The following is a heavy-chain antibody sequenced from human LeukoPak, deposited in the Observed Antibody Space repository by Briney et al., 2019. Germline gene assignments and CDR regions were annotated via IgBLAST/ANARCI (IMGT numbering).Heavy chain of an antibody. J-gene: IGHJ4*02. CDR1: GLTVSSNY. CDR2: IYSGGST. CDR3: ARLYGSEALDY. V-gene: IGHV3-53*01. Sequence: GGSLRLSCAASGLTVSSNYMSWVRQAPGKGLEWVSLIYSGGSTYYADSVKGRFTISRDNSKNTLYLQMNSLRAEDTAVYYCARLYGSEALDYWGQGTLVTVSS. D-gene: IGHD3-10*01.